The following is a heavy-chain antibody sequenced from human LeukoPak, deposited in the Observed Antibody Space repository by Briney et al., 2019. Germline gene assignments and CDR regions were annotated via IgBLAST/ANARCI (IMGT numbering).Heavy chain of an antibody. J-gene: IGHJ3*01. D-gene: IGHD2-2*01. V-gene: IGHV3-23*01. Sequence: GGSLRLSCAASGFTSSSYWMSWVRQAPGKGLEWVSAISGSGGSTYYADSVKGRFTISRDNSKNTLFLQMNSLRAEDTAVYYCAKDRSCTGSSCNVGSWGQGTMVTVSS. CDR3: AKDRSCTGSSCNVGS. CDR2: ISGSGGST. CDR1: GFTSSSYW.